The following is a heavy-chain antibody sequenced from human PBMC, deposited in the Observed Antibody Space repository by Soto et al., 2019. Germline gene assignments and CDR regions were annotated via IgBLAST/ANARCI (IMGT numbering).Heavy chain of an antibody. D-gene: IGHD3-10*01. CDR3: ARLREAPDYYGSGSYLDY. Sequence: QVQLQESGPGLVKPSGTLSLTCAVSGGSISSSNWWSWVRQPPGKGLEWIGEIYHSGSTNYNPSLKSRVTISVAKSKNQFSLKLSSVTAADTAVYYCARLREAPDYYGSGSYLDYWGQGTLVTVSS. CDR2: IYHSGST. CDR1: GGSISSSNW. J-gene: IGHJ4*02. V-gene: IGHV4-4*02.